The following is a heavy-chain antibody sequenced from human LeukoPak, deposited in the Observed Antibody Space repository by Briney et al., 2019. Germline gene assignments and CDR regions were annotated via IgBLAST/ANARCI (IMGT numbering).Heavy chain of an antibody. CDR2: IYYSGNT. D-gene: IGHD3-22*01. CDR1: GGSISSGAYY. Sequence: KPSETLPLTCTVSGGSISSGAYYWSWIRQHPGKGLEWIGYIYYSGNTYYNPSLKSRVTISVDTSKNQFSLKLSSVTAADTAVYSCARMPPEGSSDYGWFDPWGQGTLVTVSS. V-gene: IGHV4-31*03. CDR3: ARMPPEGSSDYGWFDP. J-gene: IGHJ5*02.